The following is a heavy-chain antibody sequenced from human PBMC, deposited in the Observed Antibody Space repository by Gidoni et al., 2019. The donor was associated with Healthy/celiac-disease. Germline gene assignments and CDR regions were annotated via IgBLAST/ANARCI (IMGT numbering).Heavy chain of an antibody. Sequence: QVQLVQSGAEVKKPGASVKVSCKASGYPFTGYYMHWVRQAPGQGLEWMGWINPNSGGTNDAQKFQGWVTMTRDTSISTAYMELSRLRSDDTAVYYCARHAGQEYYYGMDVWGQGTTVTVSS. J-gene: IGHJ6*02. V-gene: IGHV1-2*04. CDR2: INPNSGGT. CDR1: GYPFTGYY. CDR3: ARHAGQEYYYGMDV.